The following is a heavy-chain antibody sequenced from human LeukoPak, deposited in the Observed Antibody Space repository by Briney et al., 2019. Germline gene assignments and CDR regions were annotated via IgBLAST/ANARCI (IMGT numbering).Heavy chain of an antibody. V-gene: IGHV3-43*02. CDR2: ISGDGGST. J-gene: IGHJ4*02. CDR3: AKDHQMVRGVIIWRQFDY. D-gene: IGHD3-10*01. Sequence: GGSLRLSCAASGFTLDDYAMHWVRQAPGKGLEWISLISGDGGSTYYADSVEGRFPISRDNSKNSLFLQMNSLRAEDTALYYCAKDHQMVRGVIIWRQFDYWSQGTLVSVSS. CDR1: GFTLDDYA.